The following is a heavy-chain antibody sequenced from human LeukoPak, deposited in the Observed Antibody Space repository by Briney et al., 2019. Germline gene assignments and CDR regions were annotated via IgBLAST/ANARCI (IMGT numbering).Heavy chain of an antibody. CDR3: ARDRLGAWRLFDY. J-gene: IGHJ4*02. Sequence: ASVKVSCKASGYTFTSYYMHWVRQAPGQGLEWMGIINPSGGSTNYARKFQGRVTMTRDMSTSTVYMELSSLRSEDTAVYYCARDRLGAWRLFDYWGQGTLVTVSS. D-gene: IGHD5-12*01. CDR2: INPSGGST. V-gene: IGHV1-46*01. CDR1: GYTFTSYY.